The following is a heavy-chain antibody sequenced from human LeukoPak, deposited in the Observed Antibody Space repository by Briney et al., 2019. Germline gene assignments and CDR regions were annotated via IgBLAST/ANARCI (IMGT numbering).Heavy chain of an antibody. D-gene: IGHD3-22*01. Sequence: GGSLRLSCAASGFTVSSNYMSWVRRAPGKGLEWVSVIYSGGSTYYADSVKGRFTISRDNSKNTLYLQMNSLRAEDTAVYYCARDLYDSSGELFDYWGQGTLVTVSS. J-gene: IGHJ4*02. CDR3: ARDLYDSSGELFDY. V-gene: IGHV3-66*01. CDR2: IYSGGST. CDR1: GFTVSSNY.